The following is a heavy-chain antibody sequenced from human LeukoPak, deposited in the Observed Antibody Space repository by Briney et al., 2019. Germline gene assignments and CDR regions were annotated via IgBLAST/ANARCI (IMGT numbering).Heavy chain of an antibody. D-gene: IGHD3-9*01. J-gene: IGHJ6*03. Sequence: GGSLRLSCAASGFTFSSYGMHWVRQAPGKGLEWVAVISYDGSNKYYADSVKGRFTISRDNSKNTLYLQMNSLRAEDTAVYYCAKESSYYDILTGYPPDSDYMDVWGKGTTVTVSS. V-gene: IGHV3-30*18. CDR1: GFTFSSYG. CDR2: ISYDGSNK. CDR3: AKESSYYDILTGYPPDSDYMDV.